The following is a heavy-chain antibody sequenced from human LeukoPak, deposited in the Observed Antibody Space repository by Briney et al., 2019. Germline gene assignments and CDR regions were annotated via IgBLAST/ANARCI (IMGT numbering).Heavy chain of an antibody. CDR3: ARQPANTAAFDV. D-gene: IGHD5-18*01. J-gene: IGHJ3*01. V-gene: IGHV4-59*08. Sequence: TPSETLSLTCSVSGGSINAFYWSWIRQPPGKGLEWIAYVRDNGGNNYNPSLRSRVAISLDTANNQISLRLNFVTAADTAIYYCARQPANTAAFDVWGQGTMVTVFS. CDR1: GGSINAFY. CDR2: VRDNGGN.